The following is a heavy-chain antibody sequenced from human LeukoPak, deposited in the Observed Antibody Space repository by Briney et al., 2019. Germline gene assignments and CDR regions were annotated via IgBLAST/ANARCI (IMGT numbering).Heavy chain of an antibody. CDR3: ARVDSSGYYTFFDY. Sequence: PSETLSLTCTVSGGSISSHNWNGIRQPPGKGLEWIGDIYNSGSPNYNPSLKSRVTISVDTSKNQFSLKLSSVTAADTAVYYCARVDSSGYYTFFDYWGQGTLVTVSS. D-gene: IGHD3-22*01. J-gene: IGHJ4*02. CDR2: IYNSGSP. CDR1: GGSISSHN. V-gene: IGHV4-59*11.